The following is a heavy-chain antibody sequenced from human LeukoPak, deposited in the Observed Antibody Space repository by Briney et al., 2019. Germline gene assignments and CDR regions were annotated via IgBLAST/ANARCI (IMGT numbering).Heavy chain of an antibody. V-gene: IGHV4-39*01. Sequence: SETLSLTCTVSGGSINSNMYYWGWLPQPPGNGLEWIGSIYYSGNTYYKPSIKSRVTISVDTSKNQYFLSLTSVTAADTAVYYCARHVLGFSFPFRYWGQGTLVTVSS. CDR2: IYYSGNT. CDR3: ARHVLGFSFPFRY. CDR1: GGSINSNMYY. J-gene: IGHJ4*02. D-gene: IGHD5-18*01.